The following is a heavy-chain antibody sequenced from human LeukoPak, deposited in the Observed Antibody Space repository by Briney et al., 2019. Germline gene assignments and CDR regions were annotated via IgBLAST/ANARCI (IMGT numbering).Heavy chain of an antibody. J-gene: IGHJ4*02. Sequence: SETLSLTCTVSGYSISSGYYWGWIRQPPGKGLEWIGSIYHSGSTYYNPSLKSRVTISVDTSKNQFSLKLSSVTAADTAVYYCAREGGSYRNFDYWGQGTLVTVSS. V-gene: IGHV4-38-2*02. CDR3: AREGGSYRNFDY. D-gene: IGHD1-26*01. CDR2: IYHSGST. CDR1: GYSISSGYY.